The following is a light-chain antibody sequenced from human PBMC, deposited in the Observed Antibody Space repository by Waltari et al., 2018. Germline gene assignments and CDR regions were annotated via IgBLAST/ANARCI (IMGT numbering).Light chain of an antibody. J-gene: IGLJ2*01. CDR2: YGI. CDR1: SSDVGRYID. Sequence: QSALTQPASVSGSPGQSITISCTGTSSDVGRYIDVSWYQQHTGKVPKVIFYYGIKRPSGVFNRFSGSKSGNTASLTISGLQAEDEADYYCSSYTSSSTLVFGGGTKLTVL. V-gene: IGLV2-14*01. CDR3: SSYTSSSTLV.